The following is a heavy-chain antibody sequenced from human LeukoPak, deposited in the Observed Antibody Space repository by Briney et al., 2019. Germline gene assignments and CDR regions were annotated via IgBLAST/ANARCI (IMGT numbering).Heavy chain of an antibody. J-gene: IGHJ5*02. CDR2: IYYSGST. CDR3: ARDGGDGYNS. V-gene: IGHV4-59*01. D-gene: IGHD5-24*01. CDR1: GGSISNKY. Sequence: SETLSLTCTVSGGSISNKYWSWIRQPPGKGLEWIGYIYYSGSTNYNPSLKSRVTILVDTSKNQFSLKLSSVTAADTAVYYCARDGGDGYNSWGQGTLVTVSS.